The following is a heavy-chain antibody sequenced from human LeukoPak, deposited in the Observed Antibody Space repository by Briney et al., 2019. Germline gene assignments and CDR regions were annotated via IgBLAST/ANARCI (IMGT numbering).Heavy chain of an antibody. CDR1: GGSISSGGYY. D-gene: IGHD6-19*01. CDR2: IYHSGST. V-gene: IGHV4-30-2*01. CDR3: ARDPYSSGWFDY. Sequence: PSQTLSLTCTVSGGSISSGGYYWSWIRQPPGKGLEWIGYIYHSGSTYYNPSLKSRVTISVDTSKNQFSLKLSSVTAADTAVYYCARDPYSSGWFDYWGQGTLVTVSS. J-gene: IGHJ4*02.